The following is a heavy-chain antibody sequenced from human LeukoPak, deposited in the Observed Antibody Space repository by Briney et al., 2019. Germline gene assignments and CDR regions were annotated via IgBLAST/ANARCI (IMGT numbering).Heavy chain of an antibody. D-gene: IGHD2-8*02. CDR2: INGDGTTT. J-gene: IGHJ6*03. V-gene: IGHV3-74*01. CDR3: ARSTGGYYYYNMDV. Sequence: GGSLRLSCAASGFTFSTYWMHWVRQAPGKGLVWVSRINGDGTTTTYADSVRGRFTIARDNAKNTLYLQMNSLRAEDTAVYYCARSTGGYYYYNMDVWGKGTTVTVSS. CDR1: GFTFSTYW.